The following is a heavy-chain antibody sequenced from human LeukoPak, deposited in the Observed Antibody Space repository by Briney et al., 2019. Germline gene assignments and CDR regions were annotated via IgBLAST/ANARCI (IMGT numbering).Heavy chain of an antibody. Sequence: PGGSLRVSCAVSGIRFSTCSMHWVRQAPDKRLEWVAFIRFDDSDKYYADSVEGRFSISRDNSKNTVYLQMNSLRGEDTALYYCAKDAHWTLEDWGQGTLVTVSS. CDR3: AKDAHWTLED. CDR1: GIRFSTCS. CDR2: IRFDDSDK. D-gene: IGHD1-1*01. V-gene: IGHV3-30*02. J-gene: IGHJ4*02.